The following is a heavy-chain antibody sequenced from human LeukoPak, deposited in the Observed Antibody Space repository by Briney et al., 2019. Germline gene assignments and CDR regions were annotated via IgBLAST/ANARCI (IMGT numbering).Heavy chain of an antibody. J-gene: IGHJ6*02. CDR2: IYSGGST. CDR1: GFTVSSNY. CDR3: ATGTAPYYYYGMDV. Sequence: GGSLRLSCAASGFTVSSNYMSWVRQAPGKGLEWVSVIYSGGSTYYADSVKGRLTISRDNSKNTLYLQMNSLRAEDTAVYYCATGTAPYYYYGMDVWGQGTTVTVSS. V-gene: IGHV3-53*01.